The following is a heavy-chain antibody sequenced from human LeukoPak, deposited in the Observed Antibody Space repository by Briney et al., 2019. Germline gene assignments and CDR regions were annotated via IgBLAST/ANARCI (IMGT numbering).Heavy chain of an antibody. V-gene: IGHV4-34*01. CDR1: GGSFSGYY. D-gene: IGHD3-10*01. CDR2: INHSGST. J-gene: IGHJ2*01. CDR3: ARGGYGSGKLSNWYFDL. Sequence: PSETLSLTCAVYGGSFSGYYWSWIRQPPGKGLEWIGEINHSGSTNYNPSLKSRVTMSVDTSKNQFSLKLSSVTAADTAVYYCARGGYGSGKLSNWYFDLWGRGTLVTVSS.